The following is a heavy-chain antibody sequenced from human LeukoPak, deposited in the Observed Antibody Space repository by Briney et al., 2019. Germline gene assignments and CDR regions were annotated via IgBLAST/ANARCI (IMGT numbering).Heavy chain of an antibody. V-gene: IGHV4-59*08. CDR1: GGSISSYY. Sequence: PSETLSLTCTVSGGSISSYYWSWIRQPAGKGLEWIGYIYYSGRTNYNPALKSRVTISVDTSKKQFSLKLSSVTAADTAVCYCARHSDSGGYPFDYWGQGTLVTVSS. D-gene: IGHD3-22*01. J-gene: IGHJ4*02. CDR2: IYYSGRT. CDR3: ARHSDSGGYPFDY.